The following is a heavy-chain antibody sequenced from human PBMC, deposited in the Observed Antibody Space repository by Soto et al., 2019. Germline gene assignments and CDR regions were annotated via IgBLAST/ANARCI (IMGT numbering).Heavy chain of an antibody. Sequence: GGSLRLSCAASGFTFRTYAMHWVRQAPGKGLEWVSGVSNSGGTTDNADFVKGRFTISRDNSKNMLFLQMNSLKVEDTAVYYCANSRRGLEVDYWGQGTLVTVSS. CDR3: ANSRRGLEVDY. CDR1: GFTFRTYA. D-gene: IGHD1-1*01. J-gene: IGHJ4*02. CDR2: VSNSGGTT. V-gene: IGHV3-23*01.